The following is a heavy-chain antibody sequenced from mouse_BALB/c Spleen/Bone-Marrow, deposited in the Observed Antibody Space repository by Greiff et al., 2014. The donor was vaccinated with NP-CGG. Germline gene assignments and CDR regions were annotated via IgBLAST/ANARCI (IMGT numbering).Heavy chain of an antibody. Sequence: VQVVESGPGLVAPSQSLSITCTVPGFSLTDYGVSWIRQPPGKGLEWLGVIWGGGITYYNSALKSRLSISKDNSKSQVFLKMNSLQTDDTAMYYCAKLNWDEGDYWGQGTTLTVSS. J-gene: IGHJ2*01. D-gene: IGHD4-1*01. V-gene: IGHV2-6-5*01. CDR2: IWGGGIT. CDR1: GFSLTDYG. CDR3: AKLNWDEGDY.